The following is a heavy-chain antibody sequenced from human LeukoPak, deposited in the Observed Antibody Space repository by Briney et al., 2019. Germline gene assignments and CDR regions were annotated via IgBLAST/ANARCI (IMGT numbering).Heavy chain of an antibody. Sequence: SETLSLTCTVSGGSISSSSYYWGWSRQPPGKGLEWIGSIYYSGSTYYNPSLKSRVTISVDTSKNQFSLKLSSVTAADTAVYYCARHTYYYDSSGYVYFDYWGQGTLVTVSS. CDR1: GGSISSSSYY. CDR2: IYYSGST. CDR3: ARHTYYYDSSGYVYFDY. J-gene: IGHJ4*02. D-gene: IGHD3-22*01. V-gene: IGHV4-39*01.